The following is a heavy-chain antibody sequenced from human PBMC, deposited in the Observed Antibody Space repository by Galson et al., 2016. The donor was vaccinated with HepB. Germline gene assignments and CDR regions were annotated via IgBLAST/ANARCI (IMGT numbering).Heavy chain of an antibody. CDR1: GLTFSRYT. V-gene: IGHV3-30-3*01. CDR2: ISYDGAIK. J-gene: IGHJ3*01. Sequence: SLRLSCAASGLTFSRYTVHWVRQSPGKGLEWVAAISYDGAIKNYGDSVKGRFTISRDNAKSTLFLQMISLRPEDTAVYYCTKEGTGSYTSPHDSFDVWGQGTMVSVSS. D-gene: IGHD1-1*01. CDR3: TKEGTGSYTSPHDSFDV.